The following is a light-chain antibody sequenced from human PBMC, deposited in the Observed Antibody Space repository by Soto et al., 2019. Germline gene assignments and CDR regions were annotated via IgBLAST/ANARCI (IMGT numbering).Light chain of an antibody. CDR2: DVS. J-gene: IGLJ1*01. CDR3: NSYTSSRTYV. V-gene: IGLV2-14*01. CDR1: SSDVGGYSY. Sequence: QSVLTQPASVSGSPGQWITISCTGSSSDVGGYSYVSWYQQHTGKAPKLMIYDVSKRPSGVSNRFSGSKSGNTASLTISGLQAEDEADYYCNSYTSSRTYVFGTGTKLTVL.